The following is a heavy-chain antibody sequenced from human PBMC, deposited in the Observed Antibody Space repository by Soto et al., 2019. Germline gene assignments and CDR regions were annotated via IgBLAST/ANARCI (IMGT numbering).Heavy chain of an antibody. D-gene: IGHD2-15*01. J-gene: IGHJ6*02. V-gene: IGHV3-33*01. CDR3: ARDLDIRYGMDV. CDR2: IWYDGSNK. Sequence: GGSLRLSCAASGFTFSGYGMHWVRQAPGKGLEWVAVIWYDGSNKYYADSVKGRFTISRDNSKNTRYLQMNRLRAEDTAVYSCARDLDIRYGMDVWGQGTTVTVSS. CDR1: GFTFSGYG.